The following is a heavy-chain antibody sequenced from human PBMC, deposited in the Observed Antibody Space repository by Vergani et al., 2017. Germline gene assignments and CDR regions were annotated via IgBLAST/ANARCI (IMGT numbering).Heavy chain of an antibody. CDR3: ARVSLDVQTPMVNLGFDI. CDR1: GDSIISSY. V-gene: IGHV4-59*01. J-gene: IGHJ3*02. Sequence: QVQLQESGPGLVKPSETLSLTCTVSGDSIISSYWSWIRQPPGKGLEWIGYVYYVGSTNYNPSLKGRVTISVDTSKNQFSLKLTSVTAADTAVYYCARVSLDVQTPMVNLGFDIWGQGTLVTVSS. D-gene: IGHD5-18*01. CDR2: VYYVGST.